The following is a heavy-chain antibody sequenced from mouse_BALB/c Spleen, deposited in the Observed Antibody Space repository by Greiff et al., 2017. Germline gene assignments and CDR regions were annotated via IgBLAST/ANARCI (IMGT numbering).Heavy chain of an antibody. Sequence: EVKLVESGGGLVQPGGSRKLSCAASGFTFSSFGMHWVRQAPEKGLECVAYISSGSSTIYYADTVKGRFTISRDNPKNTLFLQMTSLRSEDTAMYYCAREGAMDYWGQGTSVTVSS. V-gene: IGHV5-17*02. CDR1: GFTFSSFG. CDR2: ISSGSSTI. CDR3: AREGAMDY. J-gene: IGHJ4*01.